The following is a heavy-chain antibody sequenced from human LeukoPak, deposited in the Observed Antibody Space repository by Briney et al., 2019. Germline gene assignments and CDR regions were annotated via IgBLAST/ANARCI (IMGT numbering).Heavy chain of an antibody. V-gene: IGHV3-11*04. J-gene: IGHJ4*03. CDR2: ISSSGITI. CDR3: ARGRSSGWYYFDY. CDR1: GFTFSDYY. D-gene: IGHD6-19*01. Sequence: PGGSLRLSCAASGFTFSDYYVSWIRQAPGKGLEWVSYISSSGITIYYADSVKGRFTISRDSAKNSLYLQMNSLRAEDTAVYYCARGRSSGWYYFDYWGQGTTVTVSS.